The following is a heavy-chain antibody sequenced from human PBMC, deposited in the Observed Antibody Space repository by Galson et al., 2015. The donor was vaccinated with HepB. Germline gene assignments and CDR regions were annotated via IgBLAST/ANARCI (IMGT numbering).Heavy chain of an antibody. CDR1: GFTFSNAW. D-gene: IGHD6-13*01. Sequence: SLRLSCAASGFTFSNAWMSWVRQAPGKGLEWVGRIKSKTDGGTTDYAAPVKGRFTISRDDSKNTLYLQMNSLKTEDTAVYYCTTGGGSSSWFYYYYGMDVWGQGTTVTVSS. J-gene: IGHJ6*02. CDR2: IKSKTDGGTT. V-gene: IGHV3-15*01. CDR3: TTGGGSSSWFYYYYGMDV.